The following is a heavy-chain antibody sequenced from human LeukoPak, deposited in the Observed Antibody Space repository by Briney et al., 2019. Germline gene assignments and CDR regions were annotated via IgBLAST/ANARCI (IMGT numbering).Heavy chain of an antibody. CDR1: GYTFTRFG. D-gene: IGHD3-10*01. CDR2: IDTNTGTP. CDR3: ARLGEVTSSPFDH. Sequence: ASVKVSCKACGYTFTRFGMNWVRQTPGQGLEWVGWIDTNTGTPTYVQGFTGRFVFSLDTSVSTAHLQISSLKAEDTAVYYCARLGEVTSSPFDHWGQGTLVTVSS. V-gene: IGHV7-4-1*02. J-gene: IGHJ4*02.